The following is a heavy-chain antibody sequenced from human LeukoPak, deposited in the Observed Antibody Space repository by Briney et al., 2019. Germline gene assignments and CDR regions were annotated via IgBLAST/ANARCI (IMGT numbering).Heavy chain of an antibody. CDR2: ISAYNGNT. V-gene: IGHV1-18*01. CDR1: GYTFTSYG. CDR3: ASTYYYGSSGYYIPPSY. Sequence: ASVKVSCKASGYTFTSYGISWVRQAPGQGLEWMGWISAYNGNTNYAQKLQGRVTMTTDTSTSTAYMELRSLRSDDTAVYYCASTYYYGSSGYYIPPSYWGQGTLVTVSS. J-gene: IGHJ4*02. D-gene: IGHD3-22*01.